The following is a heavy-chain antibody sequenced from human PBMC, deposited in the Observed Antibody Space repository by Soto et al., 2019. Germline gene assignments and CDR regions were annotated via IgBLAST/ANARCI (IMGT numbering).Heavy chain of an antibody. Sequence: EVQLVESGGGLVQPGGSLILSCAASGFTFSNYWMVWVRQAPRKGLVWVSRIIGDGLYTTYADSVKGRFTISRDNAKNTGYLQMNRLRVEDTAVYYCARGILGSGTANDPWGQGTLVTVSS. D-gene: IGHD3-10*01. J-gene: IGHJ5*02. V-gene: IGHV3-74*03. CDR2: IIGDGLYT. CDR1: GFTFSNYW. CDR3: ARGILGSGTANDP.